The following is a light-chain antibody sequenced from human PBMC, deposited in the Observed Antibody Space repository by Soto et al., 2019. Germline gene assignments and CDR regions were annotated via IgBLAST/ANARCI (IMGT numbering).Light chain of an antibody. CDR2: DVS. CDR1: SGDVGGYNY. V-gene: IGLV2-11*01. CDR3: CSYAGSPYV. Sequence: QSALTQPRSVSGSPGQSVTISCTGTSGDVGGYNYVSWYQQHPGKAPKLMIYDVSKRPSGVPDRFSGSKSGNTASLTISGLQAEDGADYYCCSYAGSPYVFXTGPKVTVL. J-gene: IGLJ1*01.